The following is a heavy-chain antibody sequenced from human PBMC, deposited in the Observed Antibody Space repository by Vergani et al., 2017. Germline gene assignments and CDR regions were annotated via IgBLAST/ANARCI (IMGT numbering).Heavy chain of an antibody. Sequence: EVQLVESGGGLVQRGGSLRLSCAASGFTFSSYSMNWVRQAPGKGLELVSYISSSSSSSSTLYYADSVKGRFTISRDNAKNSLYMQMNSLRDEDTAVYYCAIDSGVYGDENWFDPWGQGTLVTVSS. D-gene: IGHD4-17*01. CDR3: AIDSGVYGDENWFDP. V-gene: IGHV3-48*02. CDR1: GFTFSSYS. J-gene: IGHJ5*02. CDR2: ISSSSSSSSTL.